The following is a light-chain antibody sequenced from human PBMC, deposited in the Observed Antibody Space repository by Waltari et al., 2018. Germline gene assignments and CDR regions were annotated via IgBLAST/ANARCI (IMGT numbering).Light chain of an antibody. Sequence: EIVMTQSPATLSVSPGEGVTLSYRASRSVTNMLAWYQQKPGQAPRLLMYDASTRAAGIPARFSGSESGTEFTLTINSLQSEDFAVYFCQQYYNWPLTFGPGTKVDIK. CDR1: RSVTNM. CDR3: QQYYNWPLT. CDR2: DAS. V-gene: IGKV3-15*01. J-gene: IGKJ3*01.